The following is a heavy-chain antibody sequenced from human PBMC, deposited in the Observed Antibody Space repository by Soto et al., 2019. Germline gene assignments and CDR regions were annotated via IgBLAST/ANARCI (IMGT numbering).Heavy chain of an antibody. J-gene: IGHJ4*02. Sequence: QVQLQESGPGLVKPSGTLSLTCAVSGASISSANWWNLVRQPPGKVLEGIGEIYHSGTTNYNPSLQRRVTISIGKSKDQFSLGLSSVAAADTAVYYCARHLGATRGPFDFWGPGLLVTVSS. CDR1: GASISSANW. D-gene: IGHD1-26*01. V-gene: IGHV4-4*02. CDR3: ARHLGATRGPFDF. CDR2: IYHSGTT.